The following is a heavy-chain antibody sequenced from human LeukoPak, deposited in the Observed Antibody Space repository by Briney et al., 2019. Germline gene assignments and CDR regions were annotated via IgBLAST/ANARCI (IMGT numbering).Heavy chain of an antibody. CDR3: ARGYYDSSGYYLNNWFDP. V-gene: IGHV1-8*01. Sequence: ASVKVSCKASGYTFTSYDINWVRQATGQGLEWMGWMNPNSGNTGYAQKFQGRVTMTGNTSISTAYMELSSLRSEDTAVYYCARGYYDSSGYYLNNWFDPWGQGTLVTVSS. CDR2: MNPNSGNT. CDR1: GYTFTSYD. D-gene: IGHD3-22*01. J-gene: IGHJ5*02.